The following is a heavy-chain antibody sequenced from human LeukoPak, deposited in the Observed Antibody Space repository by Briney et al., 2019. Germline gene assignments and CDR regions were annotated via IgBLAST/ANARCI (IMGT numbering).Heavy chain of an antibody. CDR2: MNPNSGNT. J-gene: IGHJ5*02. CDR3: ARDPYYYDSSGYRSLSFDP. CDR1: GYTFTSYD. V-gene: IGHV1-8*01. Sequence: ASVTVSCKASGYTFTSYDINWVRQATGQGLEWMGWMNPNSGNTGYAQKFQGRVTMTRNTSISTAYMELSSLRSEDTAVYYCARDPYYYDSSGYRSLSFDPWGQGTLVTVSS. D-gene: IGHD3-22*01.